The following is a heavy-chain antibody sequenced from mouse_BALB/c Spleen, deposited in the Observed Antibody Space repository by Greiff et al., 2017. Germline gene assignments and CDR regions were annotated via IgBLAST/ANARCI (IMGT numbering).Heavy chain of an antibody. CDR3: ARCDPYYAMDY. J-gene: IGHJ4*01. CDR2: ILPGSGST. Sequence: QVQLHQSGAELMKPGASVKISCKATGYTFSSYWIEWVKQRPGHGLEWIGEILPGSGSTNYNEKFKGKATFTADTSSNTAYMQLSSLTSEDSAVYYCARCDPYYAMDYWGQGTSVTVSS. V-gene: IGHV1-9*01. CDR1: GYTFSSYW.